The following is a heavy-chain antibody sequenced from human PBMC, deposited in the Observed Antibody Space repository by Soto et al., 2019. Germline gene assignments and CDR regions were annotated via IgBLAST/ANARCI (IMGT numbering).Heavy chain of an antibody. V-gene: IGHV3-23*01. CDR1: EFTFSSYA. J-gene: IGHJ6*02. CDR2: ISGGGGTT. CDR3: AKGKVAYDNSGLQYFYYFPMNV. Sequence: EVQLLESGGDLVQPGGSLRLSCAASEFTFSSYAMNWVRQAPGKGLEWVSVISGGGGTTYYADSVKGRFRISRDNSKNTLYMQMNSLRVEDTAVYYCAKGKVAYDNSGLQYFYYFPMNVWGQGPTVTVSS. D-gene: IGHD3-22*01.